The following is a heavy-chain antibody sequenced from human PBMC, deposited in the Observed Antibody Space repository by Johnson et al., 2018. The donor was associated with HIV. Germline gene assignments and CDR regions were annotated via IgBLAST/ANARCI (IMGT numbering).Heavy chain of an antibody. CDR2: INCDGSST. V-gene: IGHV3-20*04. CDR1: GFNFDNYA. J-gene: IGHJ3*02. Sequence: VQLVESGGGVVQPGGSLRLSCAASGFNFDNYAMHWVRQAPGKGLEWVSGINCDGSSTSYADSVKGRFTISRDNAKKSLYLQMNRLRAEDTAVYYCARDKGPGAFDIWGQGTMVTVSS. CDR3: ARDKGPGAFDI.